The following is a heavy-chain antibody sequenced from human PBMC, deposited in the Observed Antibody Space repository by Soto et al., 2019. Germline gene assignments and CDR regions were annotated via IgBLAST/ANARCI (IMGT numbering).Heavy chain of an antibody. CDR1: GGSISSSSYY. CDR2: IYYSGST. CDR3: ARVWGGAFDI. V-gene: IGHV4-61*05. J-gene: IGHJ3*02. D-gene: IGHD3-10*01. Sequence: SETLSLSCTVSGGSISSSSYYWGWIRQPPGRGLEWIGYIYYSGSTNYNPSLKSRVTISVDTSKNQFSLKLSSVTAADTAVYYCARVWGGAFDIWGQGTMVTVSS.